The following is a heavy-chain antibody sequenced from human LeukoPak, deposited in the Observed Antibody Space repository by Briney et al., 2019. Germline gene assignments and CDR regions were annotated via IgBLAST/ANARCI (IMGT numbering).Heavy chain of an antibody. V-gene: IGHV4-39*07. D-gene: IGHD2-15*01. CDR1: GGSISSSSYY. CDR2: IYYSGST. J-gene: IGHJ6*02. Sequence: SETLSLTCTVSGGSISSSSYYWGWIRQPPGKGLEWIGSIYYSGSTYYNPSLKSRVTISVDTSKNQFSLKLSSVTAADTAVYYCAREGSYCSGGSCYSDYYYGMDVWGQGTTVTVSS. CDR3: AREGSYCSGGSCYSDYYYGMDV.